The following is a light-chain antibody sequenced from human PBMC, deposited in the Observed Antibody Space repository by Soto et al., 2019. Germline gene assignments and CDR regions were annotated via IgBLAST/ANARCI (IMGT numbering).Light chain of an antibody. V-gene: IGLV1-44*01. J-gene: IGLJ1*01. CDR1: NSNVGSQT. CDR2: TTN. CDR3: AAWDGSLNGYV. Sequence: QSVLTQPPSASETPGQRVTISCSGSNSNVGSQTVNWYQQFPGKAPKLLIHTTNQRPSGVHDRFSGSKSGTSASLAISGLQSEDEAEYFCAAWDGSLNGYVFGTGTKLTVL.